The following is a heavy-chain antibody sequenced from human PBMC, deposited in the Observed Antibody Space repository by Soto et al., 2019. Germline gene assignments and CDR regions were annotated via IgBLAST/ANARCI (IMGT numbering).Heavy chain of an antibody. Sequence: EVQLVESGGGLVKPGGSLTLSCVASGFSFSKYAMNWVRQAPGKGLEWVSSISSTGYYIHYADSVKGQFTVSRDTASNSVFLQMNSLRGDDTAVYFCARQFWDYDYYGMDVWGQGTTVTVSS. CDR1: GFSFSKYA. V-gene: IGHV3-21*01. CDR3: ARQFWDYDYYGMDV. CDR2: ISSTGYYI. D-gene: IGHD7-27*01. J-gene: IGHJ6*02.